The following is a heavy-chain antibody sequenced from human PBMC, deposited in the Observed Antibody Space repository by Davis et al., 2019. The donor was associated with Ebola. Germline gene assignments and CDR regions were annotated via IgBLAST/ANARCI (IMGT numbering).Heavy chain of an antibody. CDR1: GFTVEDSY. D-gene: IGHD1-26*01. CDR2: IKSKTDGGTT. CDR3: TTGGRPY. J-gene: IGHJ4*02. Sequence: PGGSLRLSCSASGFTVEDSYMSWVRQAPGKGLEWVGRIKSKTDGGTTDYAAPVKGRFTISRDDSKNTLYLQMNSLKTEDTAVYYCTTGGRPYWGQGTLVTVSS. V-gene: IGHV3-15*01.